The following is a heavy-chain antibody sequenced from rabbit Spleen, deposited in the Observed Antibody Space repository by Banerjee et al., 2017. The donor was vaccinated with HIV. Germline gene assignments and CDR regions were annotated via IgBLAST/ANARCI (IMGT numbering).Heavy chain of an antibody. CDR2: INASTGKP. Sequence: QEQLEESGGGLVQPEGSLTLTCKASGFSFSDRDVMCWVRQAPGKGLEWIACINASTGKPVYATWASGRFTISKTSSTTVTLQMTSLTAADTATYFCARGGYGGHIFAMGLWGP. V-gene: IGHV1S45*01. D-gene: IGHD4-2*01. CDR3: ARGGYGGHIFAMGL. J-gene: IGHJ4*01. CDR1: GFSFSDRDV.